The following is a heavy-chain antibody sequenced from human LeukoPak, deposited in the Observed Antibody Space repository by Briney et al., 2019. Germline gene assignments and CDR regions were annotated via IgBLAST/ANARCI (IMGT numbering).Heavy chain of an antibody. CDR2: TSHDGNA. CDR1: GGSISTNTW. CDR3: AKHGGRYFDS. V-gene: IGHV4-4*02. D-gene: IGHD4-23*01. Sequence: PSETLSLTCAVSGGSISTNTWWSWVRQPPGKGLEWIGQTSHDGNADYTPSLKSRVTISVDKSKNQLSLKPNSVTAADSAVHYCAKHGGRYFDSWGQGTLVTVSS. J-gene: IGHJ4*02.